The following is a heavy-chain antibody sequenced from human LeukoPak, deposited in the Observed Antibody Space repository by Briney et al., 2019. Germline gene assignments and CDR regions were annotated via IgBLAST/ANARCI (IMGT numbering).Heavy chain of an antibody. V-gene: IGHV3-30*04. Sequence: GGSLRLSCAASGFTFSSYAMHWVRQAPGKGLEWVAVISYDGSNKYYADSVKGRFTISRDNSKNTLYLQMNSLRAEDTAVYYCARIFVVIKAWDYWGQETLVTVSS. CDR1: GFTFSSYA. CDR2: ISYDGSNK. CDR3: ARIFVVIKAWDY. D-gene: IGHD3-22*01. J-gene: IGHJ4*02.